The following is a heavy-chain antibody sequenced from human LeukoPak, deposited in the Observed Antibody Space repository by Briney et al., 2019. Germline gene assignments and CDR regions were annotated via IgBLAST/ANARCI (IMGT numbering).Heavy chain of an antibody. J-gene: IGHJ6*03. CDR3: ARARITMVRGDTYYMDV. V-gene: IGHV4-38-2*02. CDR1: GYSISSGYY. Sequence: SETLSLTCTVSGYSISSGYYWGWIRQPPGKGLEWIGSIYHSGSTYYNPSLKSRVTISVDTSKNQFSLKLSSVTAADTAVYYCARARITMVRGDTYYMDVWGKGTTVTISS. D-gene: IGHD3-10*01. CDR2: IYHSGST.